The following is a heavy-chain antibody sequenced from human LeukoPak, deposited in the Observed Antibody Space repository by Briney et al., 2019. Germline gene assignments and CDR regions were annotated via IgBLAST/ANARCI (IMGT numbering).Heavy chain of an antibody. D-gene: IGHD1-26*01. V-gene: IGHV3-30*02. CDR2: IRFDGRDK. CDR1: GSTFSSYG. CDR3: AKESGLSGSYYRAFDY. Sequence: PGGSLRLSCAASGSTFSSYGMNWVRQAPGKGLEWVAFIRFDGRDKYYAGSVKGRFTLSRDNSKNTVYLQMNSLRAEDTAVYYCAKESGLSGSYYRAFDYWGQGTLVTVSS. J-gene: IGHJ4*02.